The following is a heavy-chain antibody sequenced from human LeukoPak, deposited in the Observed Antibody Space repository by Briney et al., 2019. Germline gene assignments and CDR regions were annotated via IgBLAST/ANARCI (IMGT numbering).Heavy chain of an antibody. Sequence: SETLSLTCAVYGGSFSGYYWSWVRQPPGKGLEWIGEINLSGSTNYNPSLKSRVTVSVDTSKNQFSLELTSMTAADTAVYYCARGGGYCGTTSCYYDYWGQGRLVTVSS. V-gene: IGHV4-34*01. CDR1: GGSFSGYY. J-gene: IGHJ4*02. CDR2: INLSGST. D-gene: IGHD2-2*01. CDR3: ARGGGYCGTTSCYYDY.